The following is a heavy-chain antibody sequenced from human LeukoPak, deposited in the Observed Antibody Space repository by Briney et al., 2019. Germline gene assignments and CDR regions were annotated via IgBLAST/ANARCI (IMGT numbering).Heavy chain of an antibody. CDR1: GGSFSGYY. CDR2: INHSGST. D-gene: IGHD2-2*01. V-gene: IGHV4-34*01. CDR3: ARGQDIVVVPAEGWFEP. Sequence: SETLSLTCAVYGGSFSGYYWSWIRQPPGKGLEWIGEINHSGSTNYNPSLKSRVTISVDTSKNQFSLKLSSVTAADTAVYYCARGQDIVVVPAEGWFEPWGQGTLVTVAS. J-gene: IGHJ5*02.